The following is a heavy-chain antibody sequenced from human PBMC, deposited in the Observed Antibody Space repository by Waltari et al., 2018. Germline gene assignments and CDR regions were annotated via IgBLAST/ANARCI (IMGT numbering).Heavy chain of an antibody. Sequence: QVQLVQSGAEVKKPGASVKVSCKASGYTFTSYDINWVRQATGQGLEWMGWMNPNSGNTGYAQKFQGRVTITADESTSTAYMELSSLRSEDTAVYYCARDLYNWNYLGAFDIWGQGTMVTVSS. CDR3: ARDLYNWNYLGAFDI. V-gene: IGHV1-8*03. J-gene: IGHJ3*02. CDR2: MNPNSGNT. D-gene: IGHD1-7*01. CDR1: GYTFTSYD.